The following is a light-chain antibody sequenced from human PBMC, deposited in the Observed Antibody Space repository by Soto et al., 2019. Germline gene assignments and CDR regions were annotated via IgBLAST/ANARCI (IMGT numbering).Light chain of an antibody. CDR3: HQYYSTPRT. CDR2: WAS. CDR1: HIVLYSSNNKNY. J-gene: IGKJ1*01. Sequence: DIVMTHSPDSLSVSLVEMSTIYFRCIHIVLYSSNNKNYLAWYQQKPGQPPKLLIYWASTREFGVPDRFSGSGSGTNFTLTISSLQAEDVAVYYCHQYYSTPRTFGHGTKVDIK. V-gene: IGKV4-1*01.